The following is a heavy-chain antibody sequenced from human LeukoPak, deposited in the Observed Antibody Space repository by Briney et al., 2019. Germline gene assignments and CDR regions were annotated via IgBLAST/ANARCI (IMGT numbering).Heavy chain of an antibody. D-gene: IGHD4-23*01. Sequence: SETLSLTCTVSGGSISSGGYYWSWIRQHPGKGLEWIGYIYYSGSTYYNPSLKSRVTISVDTSKNQFSLKLSSVTAADTAVYYCARVPKMYTTVVTPYFDYWGQGTLVTVSS. V-gene: IGHV4-31*03. CDR2: IYYSGST. CDR3: ARVPKMYTTVVTPYFDY. J-gene: IGHJ4*02. CDR1: GGSISSGGYY.